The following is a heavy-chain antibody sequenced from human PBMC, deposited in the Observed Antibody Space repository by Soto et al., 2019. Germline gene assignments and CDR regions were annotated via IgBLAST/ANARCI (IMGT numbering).Heavy chain of an antibody. J-gene: IGHJ4*02. CDR1: GGSFSGYY. CDR3: ARGFSDIVVVVAATYFDY. Sequence: SETLSLTCAVYGGSFSGYYWSWIRQPPGKGLEWIWEINHSGSTNYNPSPKSRVTISVDTSKNQFSLKLSSVTAADTAVYYCARGFSDIVVVVAATYFDYWGQGTLVTVSS. D-gene: IGHD2-15*01. CDR2: INHSGST. V-gene: IGHV4-34*01.